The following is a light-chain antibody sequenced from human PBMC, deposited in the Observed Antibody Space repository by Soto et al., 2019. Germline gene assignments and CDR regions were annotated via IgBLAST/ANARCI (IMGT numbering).Light chain of an antibody. CDR1: SSNIGANYD. V-gene: IGLV1-40*01. Sequence: QSVLTQPPSVSGAPGQRVTISCTGSSSNIGANYDVHWYQPLPGTAPKLLIYSNSNRPSGVPDRLSGSKSGTSASLAITGLQADDEADYYCQSYDSSLSVCVLGGGTKVTVL. CDR3: QSYDSSLSVCV. CDR2: SNS. J-gene: IGLJ3*02.